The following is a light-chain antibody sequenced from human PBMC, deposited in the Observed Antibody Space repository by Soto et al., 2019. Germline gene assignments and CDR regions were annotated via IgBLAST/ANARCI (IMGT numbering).Light chain of an antibody. Sequence: QSALTQPASVSGSPGQSITISCSGTSSDVGGYNYVSWFQQHPDKAPKVIIYEVNNRPSGVSNRFSGSKSGNTASLTISGLQAEEEADYYCSSFTSSITLVFGTGTKVTVL. V-gene: IGLV2-14*01. J-gene: IGLJ1*01. CDR3: SSFTSSITLV. CDR2: EVN. CDR1: SSDVGGYNY.